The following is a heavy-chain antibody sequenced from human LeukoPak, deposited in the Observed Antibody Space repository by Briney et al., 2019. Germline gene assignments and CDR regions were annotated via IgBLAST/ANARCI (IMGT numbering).Heavy chain of an antibody. CDR2: ISSSSSTI. J-gene: IGHJ4*02. Sequence: PGGSLRLSCAASGFTFSSYSMNWVRQAPGKGLEWVSYISSSSSTIYYADSVKGRFTISRDNAKNSLYLQMNSLRAEDTAVYYCARVPTTVTPYFDYWGQGTLVTVSS. V-gene: IGHV3-48*01. CDR1: GFTFSSYS. CDR3: ARVPTTVTPYFDY. D-gene: IGHD4-17*01.